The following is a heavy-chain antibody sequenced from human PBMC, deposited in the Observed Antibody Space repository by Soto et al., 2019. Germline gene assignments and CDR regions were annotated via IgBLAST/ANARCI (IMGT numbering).Heavy chain of an antibody. CDR3: ARTSGEPEGNRFDP. CDR2: IYYSGST. Sequence: SETLSLTCTVSGGSISSGDYYWSWMRQPPGKGLVWIGYIYYSGSTYYNPSLKSRVTISVVTSKNQFSLKLSSVTAADTAVYYCARTSGEPEGNRFDPWGQGTLVTVSS. J-gene: IGHJ5*02. D-gene: IGHD3-10*01. V-gene: IGHV4-30-4*01. CDR1: GGSISSGDYY.